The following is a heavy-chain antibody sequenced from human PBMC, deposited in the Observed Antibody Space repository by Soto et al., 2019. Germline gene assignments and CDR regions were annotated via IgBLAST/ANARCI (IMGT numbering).Heavy chain of an antibody. CDR3: ARGGSNDWQVAFDI. Sequence: QLQKWGAGLLKPSETPSLTCVVSGGSFSTYYYNWIRQSPGQGLEWIGAINHSGSNNYSPSLKRRVTMSLDTSKNQFSQALTSVTAADTAVYYCARGGSNDWQVAFDIWGQGTMVTVSS. CDR1: GGSFSTYY. CDR2: INHSGSN. J-gene: IGHJ3*02. D-gene: IGHD3-9*01. V-gene: IGHV4-34*01.